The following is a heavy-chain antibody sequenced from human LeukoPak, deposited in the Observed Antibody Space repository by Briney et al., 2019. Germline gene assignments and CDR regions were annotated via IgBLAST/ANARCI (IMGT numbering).Heavy chain of an antibody. Sequence: GGSLGLSCAASGFTFSSYSMNWVRQAPGKGLEWVSSISSSSSYIYYADSVKGRITISRDNSKNTLYLQMSSLRAEDTALYYCAKGAYSGSYSHFDYWGQGTLVTVSS. J-gene: IGHJ4*02. CDR2: ISSSSSYI. CDR3: AKGAYSGSYSHFDY. D-gene: IGHD1-26*01. V-gene: IGHV3-21*04. CDR1: GFTFSSYS.